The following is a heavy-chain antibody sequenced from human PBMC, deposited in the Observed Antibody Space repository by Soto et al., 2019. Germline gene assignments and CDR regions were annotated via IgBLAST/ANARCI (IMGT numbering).Heavy chain of an antibody. CDR1: GGSISSYY. J-gene: IGHJ5*02. V-gene: IGHV4-59*01. CDR2: IYYSGST. D-gene: IGHD3-16*01. Sequence: SKTLSLTCTVSGGSISSYYWSWIRQPPGKGLEWIGYIYYSGSTNYNPSLKSRVTISVDTSKNQFSLKLSSVTAADTAVYYCARVPRGSNWFDPWGQGTLVTVSS. CDR3: ARVPRGSNWFDP.